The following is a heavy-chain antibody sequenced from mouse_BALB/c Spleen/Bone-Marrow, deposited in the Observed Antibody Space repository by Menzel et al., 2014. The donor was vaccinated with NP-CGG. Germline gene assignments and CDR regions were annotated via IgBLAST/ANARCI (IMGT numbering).Heavy chain of an antibody. CDR3: ARVSYRYNWYFDV. D-gene: IGHD2-14*01. V-gene: IGHV3-6*02. CDR1: GYSITSGYF. CDR2: ISYDGTN. Sequence: EVKVEESGPGLVKPSQSLSLTCSVTGYSITSGYFCNWIRQFPGNKLEWMGYISYDGTNNYNPSLKNRISNTRDTSKNHFFLKLNSVTTEDTATYYCARVSYRYNWYFDVWGAGTTVTVSS. J-gene: IGHJ1*01.